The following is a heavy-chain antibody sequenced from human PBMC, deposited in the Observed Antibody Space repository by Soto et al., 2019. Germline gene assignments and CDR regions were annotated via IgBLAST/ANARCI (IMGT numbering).Heavy chain of an antibody. V-gene: IGHV4-30-4*01. Sequence: QVQLQESGPGLVKPSQTLSLTCTVSGGSISSGDYYWSWIRQPPGKVLEWIGYIYYSGSTYYNPSLKSRVTISVDTSKNQFSLKLSSVTAADTAVYYCARESSLGELSLYFDYWGQGTLVTVSS. D-gene: IGHD3-16*02. J-gene: IGHJ4*02. CDR2: IYYSGST. CDR1: GGSISSGDYY. CDR3: ARESSLGELSLYFDY.